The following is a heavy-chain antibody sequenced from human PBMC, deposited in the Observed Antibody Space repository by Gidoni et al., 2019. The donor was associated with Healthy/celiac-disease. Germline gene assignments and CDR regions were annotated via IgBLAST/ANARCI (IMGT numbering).Heavy chain of an antibody. CDR2: INPNSGGT. V-gene: IGHV1-2*04. CDR1: GYPFTGYY. J-gene: IGHJ4*02. D-gene: IGHD5-18*01. CDR3: ARDRSGYSYGNLDY. Sequence: QVQLVQSGAAVKKPGASVKVSCKASGYPFTGYYLHWVRQAPGKGLEWMGWINPNSGGTNYAQKFQGWVNMTRDTSISTAYMELSRLRSDDTAVYYCARDRSGYSYGNLDYWGQGTLVTVAS.